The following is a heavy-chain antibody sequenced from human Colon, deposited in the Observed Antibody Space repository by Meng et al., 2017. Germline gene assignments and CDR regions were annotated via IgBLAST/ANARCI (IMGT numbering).Heavy chain of an antibody. D-gene: IGHD5-18*01. V-gene: IGHV3-23*01. CDR3: AKGRIADTSYDAVDI. J-gene: IGHJ3*02. CDR1: AFPFSTYE. CDR2: ISGSGGTT. Sequence: GESLKISCAASAFPFSTYEFIWVRQAPGKGLEWVSAISGSGGTTYYTGSVKGRFTISRDNSKNTLCLQMNSLRAEDTAVYYCAKGRIADTSYDAVDIWGQGTMVTVSS.